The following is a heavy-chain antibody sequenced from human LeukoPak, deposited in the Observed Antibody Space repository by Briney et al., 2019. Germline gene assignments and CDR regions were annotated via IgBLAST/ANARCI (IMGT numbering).Heavy chain of an antibody. V-gene: IGHV3-23*01. CDR1: GFTFSSYE. CDR2: ISGSGDTT. D-gene: IGHD3-16*01. J-gene: IGHJ5*02. Sequence: GGSLRLSCAASGFTFSSYEMNWVRQAPGKGLEWVSAISGSGDTTNYADSVKGRFTISRDNSKNTLYVQMNSLRAEDTAVYYCAKEDSAGGPNWFDPWGQGTLVTVSS. CDR3: AKEDSAGGPNWFDP.